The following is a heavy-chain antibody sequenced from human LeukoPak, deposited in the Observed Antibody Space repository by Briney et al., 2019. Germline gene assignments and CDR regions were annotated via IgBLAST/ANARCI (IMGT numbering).Heavy chain of an antibody. CDR2: INHSGST. J-gene: IGHJ4*02. CDR3: ARGRSSGIAAAGYSDGGPTVTTNVYYYFDY. V-gene: IGHV4-34*01. Sequence: SETLSLTCAVYGGSFSGYYWSWIRQPPAQGLEWIGEINHSGSTNYNPSLPSRVTISVDTSKNQFSLKLSSVTAADTAVYYCARGRSSGIAAAGYSDGGPTVTTNVYYYFDYWGQGTLVTVSS. CDR1: GGSFSGYY. D-gene: IGHD6-13*01.